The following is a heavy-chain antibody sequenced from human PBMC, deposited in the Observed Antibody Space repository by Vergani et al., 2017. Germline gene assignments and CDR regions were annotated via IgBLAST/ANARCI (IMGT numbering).Heavy chain of an antibody. CDR2: IYYSGST. V-gene: IGHV4-59*01. CDR3: ARGSGFFDY. D-gene: IGHD6-25*01. Sequence: QVQLQESGPGLVKPSETLSLTCTVSCGSISSYYWSWIRQPPGKGLEWIGYIYYSGSTNYNPSLKSRVTISVDTSKNQFSLKLSSVTAADTAVYYCARGSGFFDYWGQGTLVTVSS. CDR1: CGSISSYY. J-gene: IGHJ4*02.